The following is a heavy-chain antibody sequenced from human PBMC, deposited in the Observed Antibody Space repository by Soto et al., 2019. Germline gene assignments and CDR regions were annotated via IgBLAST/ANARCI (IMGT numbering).Heavy chain of an antibody. CDR1: GYTFTDYD. CDR2: MNPNSGET. CDR3: ARVEVAARPGWYNWFDP. Sequence: QEQLVQSGAEVKKPGASVKVSCKTSGYTFTDYDINWVRQATGQGLEWIGWMNPNSGETGYAQKFQGRVTMTRRTSLSTAYLELSSLRSEDTAVYYCARVEVAARPGWYNWFDPWGQGTLVTVSS. V-gene: IGHV1-8*01. D-gene: IGHD2-15*01. J-gene: IGHJ5*02.